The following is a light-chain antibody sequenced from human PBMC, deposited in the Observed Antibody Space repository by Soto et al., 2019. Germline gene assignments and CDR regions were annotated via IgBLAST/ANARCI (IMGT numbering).Light chain of an antibody. CDR3: QQSYSTPPT. CDR2: WTS. CDR1: QSLLYSSNNKNY. J-gene: IGKJ1*01. V-gene: IGKV4-1*01. Sequence: DIVMTQSPDSLAVSLGERATINCRSSQSLLYSSNNKNYLSWHQQKPGQPPKLLIYWTSTRESGVPDRFSGSGSGTDFTLTSSSLQAEDVAVYYCQQSYSTPPTFGQGTKVEIK.